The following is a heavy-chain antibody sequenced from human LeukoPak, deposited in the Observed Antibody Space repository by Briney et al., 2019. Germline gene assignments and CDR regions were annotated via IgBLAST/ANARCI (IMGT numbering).Heavy chain of an antibody. CDR1: GFSVSTGGGG. CDR3: AHRQVSSGYVNI. CDR2: IYCDDDK. V-gene: IGHV2-5*02. Sequence: SGPTLVNPRQTLTLTCPFSGFSVSTGGGGVGWIRQPPGKSLEWLALIYCDDDKRYNPHMKSRLTITKDTSKNQVVLTMTNMDPVDTATYYCAHRQVSSGYVNIWGQGTMVTVSS. D-gene: IGHD3-22*01. J-gene: IGHJ3*02.